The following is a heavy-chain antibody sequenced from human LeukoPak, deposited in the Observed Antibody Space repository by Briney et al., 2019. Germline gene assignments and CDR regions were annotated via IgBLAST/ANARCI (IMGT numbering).Heavy chain of an antibody. CDR3: ARDGSSPWDAFGI. V-gene: IGHV3-7*01. CDR2: IKQDGSEK. Sequence: GGSLRLSCAASGFTFSSYWMSWVRQAPGKGLEWVANIKQDGSEKYYVDSVKGRFTISRDNAKNSLYLQMNSLRAEDTAVYYCARDGSSPWDAFGIWGQGTMVTVSS. CDR1: GFTFSSYW. D-gene: IGHD2-15*01. J-gene: IGHJ3*02.